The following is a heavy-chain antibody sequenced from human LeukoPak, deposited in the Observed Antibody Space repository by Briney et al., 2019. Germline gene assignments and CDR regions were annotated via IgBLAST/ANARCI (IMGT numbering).Heavy chain of an antibody. CDR3: ARMYQLLSYYYYGMDV. CDR1: GYTFTIYG. J-gene: IGHJ6*02. D-gene: IGHD2-2*01. Sequence: ASVNVSFKASGYTFTIYGISWVRQAPGQGIEGMGWISAYNGNTNYAEKLQGRVTMTRDTSTSTAYMELRSLRSDDTAVYYCARMYQLLSYYYYGMDVWGQGTTVTVSS. V-gene: IGHV1-18*01. CDR2: ISAYNGNT.